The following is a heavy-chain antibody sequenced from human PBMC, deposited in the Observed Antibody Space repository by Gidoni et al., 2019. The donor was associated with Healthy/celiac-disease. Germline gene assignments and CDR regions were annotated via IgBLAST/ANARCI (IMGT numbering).Heavy chain of an antibody. J-gene: IGHJ4*02. CDR3: AKDHGYSSSWYYFDY. CDR1: GFTFSSYG. CDR2: ISYDGSNK. D-gene: IGHD6-13*01. V-gene: IGHV3-30*18. Sequence: QVQLVESGGGVVQPGRSLSLSCAASGFTFSSYGMHWVRQAPGKGLEWVAVISYDGSNKYYADSVKGRFTISRDNSKNTLYLQMNSLRAEDTAVYYCAKDHGYSSSWYYFDYWGQGTLVTVSS.